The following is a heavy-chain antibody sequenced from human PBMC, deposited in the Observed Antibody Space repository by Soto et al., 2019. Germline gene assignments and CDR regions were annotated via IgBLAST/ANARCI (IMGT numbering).Heavy chain of an antibody. D-gene: IGHD6-13*01. CDR3: ASAGSLYCYFDL. V-gene: IGHV1-3*01. Sequence: QVQLVQSGAEVKKPGASVKVSCKASGYTFTSYAMHWVRQAPGQRLEWMGWINAGNGNTKYSQKSQGRVTITRDTSASTAYMELSSLRSEDTAVYSCASAGSLYCYFDLWGRGTLVTVSS. CDR1: GYTFTSYA. J-gene: IGHJ2*01. CDR2: INAGNGNT.